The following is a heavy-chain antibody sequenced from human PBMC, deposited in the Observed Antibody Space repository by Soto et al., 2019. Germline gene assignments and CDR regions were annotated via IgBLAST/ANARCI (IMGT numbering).Heavy chain of an antibody. CDR3: ARAPDYYDSSGYYSWYFDL. Sequence: QGQLVQSGAEVKKPGASVKVSCKASGYTFTSYAMHWVRQAPGQRLEWMGWINAGNGNTKYSQKFQGRVTITRDTSASTAYMELSSLRSEDTAVYYCARAPDYYDSSGYYSWYFDLWGRGTLVTVSS. V-gene: IGHV1-3*01. J-gene: IGHJ2*01. D-gene: IGHD3-22*01. CDR2: INAGNGNT. CDR1: GYTFTSYA.